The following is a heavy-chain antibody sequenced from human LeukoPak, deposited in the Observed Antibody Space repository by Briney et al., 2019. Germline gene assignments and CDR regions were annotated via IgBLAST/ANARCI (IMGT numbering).Heavy chain of an antibody. CDR3: ARRSGSYPSPYFDY. J-gene: IGHJ4*02. Sequence: PSETLSLTCAVYGRSFSGYYWSWIRQPPGKGLEWIGEINHSGSTNYNPSLKSRVTISVDTSKNQFSLKLSSVTAADTAVYYCARRSGSYPSPYFDYWGQGTLVTASS. D-gene: IGHD1-26*01. CDR2: INHSGST. V-gene: IGHV4-34*01. CDR1: GRSFSGYY.